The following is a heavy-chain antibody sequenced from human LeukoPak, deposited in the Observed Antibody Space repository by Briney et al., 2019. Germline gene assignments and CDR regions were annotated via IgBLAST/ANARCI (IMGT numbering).Heavy chain of an antibody. D-gene: IGHD3-10*01. J-gene: IGHJ6*03. Sequence: SETLSLTCAVYGGSFSGYYWSWIRQPPGKGLEWIGEINHSGSTNYNPSLKSRVTISVDTSKNQFSLKLSSVTAADTAVYYCARAPFDPSRWFGELGYYYYYMDVWGKGTTVTVSS. CDR1: GGSFSGYY. V-gene: IGHV4-34*01. CDR3: ARAPFDPSRWFGELGYYYYYMDV. CDR2: INHSGST.